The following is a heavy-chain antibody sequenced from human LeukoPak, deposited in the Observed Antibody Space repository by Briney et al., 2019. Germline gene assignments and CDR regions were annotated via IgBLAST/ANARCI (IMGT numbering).Heavy chain of an antibody. CDR2: ISGSGGST. Sequence: GGSLRLSCAASGFTFSSYGMSWVRQAPGKGLEWVSGISGSGGSTYYADSVKGRFTISRDNSKNTLYLQMNSLRAEDTAVYYCARMAVWGSYRLDYWGQGTLVTVSS. CDR3: ARMAVWGSYRLDY. CDR1: GFTFSSYG. D-gene: IGHD3-16*02. J-gene: IGHJ4*02. V-gene: IGHV3-23*01.